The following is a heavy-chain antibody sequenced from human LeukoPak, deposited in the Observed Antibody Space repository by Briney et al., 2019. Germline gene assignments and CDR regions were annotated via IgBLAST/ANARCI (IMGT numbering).Heavy chain of an antibody. CDR1: GYTFTGYY. J-gene: IGHJ4*02. CDR3: ARGRGWEELLRFGELLR. Sequence: GASVKVSCKASGYTFTGYYMHWVRQAPGQGLEWMGWINPNSGGTNYAQKFQGRVTMTRDTSISTAYMELSRLRSDDTAVYYCARGRGWEELLRFGELLRWEQGTVVTVP. D-gene: IGHD3-10*01. V-gene: IGHV1-2*02. CDR2: INPNSGGT.